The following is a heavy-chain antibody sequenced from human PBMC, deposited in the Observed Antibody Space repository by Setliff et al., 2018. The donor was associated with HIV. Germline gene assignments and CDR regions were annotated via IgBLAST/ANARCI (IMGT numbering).Heavy chain of an antibody. CDR1: GVSVSSGGYY. V-gene: IGHV4-61*10. D-gene: IGHD4-17*01. J-gene: IGHJ4*02. Sequence: PSETLSLTCTVSGVSVSSGGYYWSWIRQPAGKGLEWIGRMYTSGVAKYNPSLESRVTMSVDTSKNQFSLILSSMTAADTAVYYCARGAAADGRLFDYWGQGTLVTVSS. CDR2: MYTSGVA. CDR3: ARGAAADGRLFDY.